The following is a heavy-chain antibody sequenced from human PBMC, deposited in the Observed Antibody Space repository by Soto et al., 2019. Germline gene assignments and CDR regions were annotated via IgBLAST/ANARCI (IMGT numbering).Heavy chain of an antibody. Sequence: EASVKVSCKASGYTFTGYYMHWVRQAPGQGLEWMGWINPNSGGTNYAQKFQGRVTITADESTSTAYMELSSLRSEDTAVYYCARGSSGSLDYWGQGTLVTVS. CDR3: ARGSSGSLDY. V-gene: IGHV1-2*02. CDR1: GYTFTGYY. J-gene: IGHJ4*02. D-gene: IGHD3-22*01. CDR2: INPNSGGT.